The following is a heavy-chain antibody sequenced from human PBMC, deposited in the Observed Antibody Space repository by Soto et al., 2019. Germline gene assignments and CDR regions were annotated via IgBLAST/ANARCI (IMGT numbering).Heavy chain of an antibody. CDR1: GFSFNNYA. J-gene: IGHJ4*02. CDR3: AKESMPEHYGDTLFDY. V-gene: IGHV3-23*01. Sequence: EVQLLESGGALVQPGGSLRLSCAASGFSFNNYALSWVRQAPGKWLEWVSTFSAGGRAYYADTVKGRFTIARDSSQNTVHLQINILRPEDTAIYYCAKESMPEHYGDTLFDYWGQGTRVTVSS. CDR2: FSAGGRA. D-gene: IGHD4-17*01.